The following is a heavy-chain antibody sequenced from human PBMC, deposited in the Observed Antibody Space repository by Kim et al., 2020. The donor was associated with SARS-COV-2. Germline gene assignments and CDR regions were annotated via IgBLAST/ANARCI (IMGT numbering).Heavy chain of an antibody. CDR1: GGTFSSYA. Sequence: SVKVSCKASGGTFSSYAISWVRQAPGQGLEWMGGIIPIFGTANYAQKFQGRVTITADESTSTAYMELSSLRSEDTAVYYCARGSCSSTSCYAGYYYYGMDVWGQGTTVTVSS. D-gene: IGHD2-2*01. J-gene: IGHJ6*02. CDR2: IIPIFGTA. CDR3: ARGSCSSTSCYAGYYYYGMDV. V-gene: IGHV1-69*13.